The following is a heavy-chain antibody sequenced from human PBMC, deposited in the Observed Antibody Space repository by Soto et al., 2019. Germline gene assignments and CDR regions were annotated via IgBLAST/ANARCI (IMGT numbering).Heavy chain of an antibody. CDR1: GFTFSSYS. V-gene: IGHV3-21*01. CDR3: AGPKSGYDYEGYYYYYGMDV. D-gene: IGHD5-12*01. Sequence: GGSLRLSCAASGFTFSSYSMNWVRQAPGKGLEWVSSISSSSSYIYYADSVKGRFTISRDNAKNSLYLQMNSLRAEDTAVYYCAGPKSGYDYEGYYYYYGMDVWGQGTTVTVSS. J-gene: IGHJ6*02. CDR2: ISSSSSYI.